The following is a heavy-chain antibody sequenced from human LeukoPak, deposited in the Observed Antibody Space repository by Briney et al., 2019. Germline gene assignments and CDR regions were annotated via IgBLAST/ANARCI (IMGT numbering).Heavy chain of an antibody. CDR2: IWYDGSNK. Sequence: GGSLRLSCAASGFTFSSYGMHWVRQAPGKGLEWVAVIWYDGSNKYYADSVKGRFTISRDNSKNTLYLQMNSLRAEDTAVYYCARGGSVDTYYFDYWGQGTLVTVSS. CDR3: ARGGSVDTYYFDY. J-gene: IGHJ4*02. D-gene: IGHD4-23*01. CDR1: GFTFSSYG. V-gene: IGHV3-33*01.